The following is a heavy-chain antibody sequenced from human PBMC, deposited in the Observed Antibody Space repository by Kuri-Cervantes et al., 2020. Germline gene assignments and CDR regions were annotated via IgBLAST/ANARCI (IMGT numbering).Heavy chain of an antibody. Sequence: GESLKISCEASGFTFSSYWMSWVRQAPGKGLEWVSSISSSSSYIYYADSVKGRFTISRDNAKNSLYLQMNSLRAEDTAVYYCARQPGIYCSSTSCYAAFDIWGQGTMVTVSS. CDR1: GFTFSSYW. V-gene: IGHV3-21*04. D-gene: IGHD2-2*01. CDR2: ISSSSSYI. CDR3: ARQPGIYCSSTSCYAAFDI. J-gene: IGHJ3*02.